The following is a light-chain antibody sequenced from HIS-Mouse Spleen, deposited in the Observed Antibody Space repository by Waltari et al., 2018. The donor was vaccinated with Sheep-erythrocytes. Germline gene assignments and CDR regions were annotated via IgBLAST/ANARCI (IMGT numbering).Light chain of an antibody. CDR1: SSDVGSYNL. CDR3: CSYAGSSTPWV. Sequence: QSALTQPASVSGSPGQSITISCTGTSSDVGSYNLVPWYQQHPCKAPKRMIYEGSKRPSGVSNRVSGSKAGNTASRTISGLQAEDEADYYCCSYAGSSTPWVFVGGTKLTVL. J-gene: IGLJ3*02. V-gene: IGLV2-23*01. CDR2: EGS.